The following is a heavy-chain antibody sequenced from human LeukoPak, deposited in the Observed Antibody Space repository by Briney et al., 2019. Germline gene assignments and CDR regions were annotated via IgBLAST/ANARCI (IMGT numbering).Heavy chain of an antibody. CDR1: GGSISSSGYY. Sequence: SETLSLTCTVSGGSISSSGYYWGWIRQPPGKGLEWIGSIYYSGSTYYNPSLKSRVTISVDTSKKQFSLKLSSVTAADTAVYYCASRRLGATPGHDAFDIWGQGTMVTVSS. V-gene: IGHV4-39*01. CDR3: ASRRLGATPGHDAFDI. CDR2: IYYSGST. J-gene: IGHJ3*02. D-gene: IGHD1-26*01.